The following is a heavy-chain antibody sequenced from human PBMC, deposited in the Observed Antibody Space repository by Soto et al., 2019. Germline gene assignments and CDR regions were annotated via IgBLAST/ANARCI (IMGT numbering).Heavy chain of an antibody. CDR3: AREWTDQNYYYYYMDV. Sequence: QVQLVQSGAEVKKPGASVKVSCKASGYTFTSYAMHWVRQAPGQRLEWMGWINAGNGNTKYSQKFQGRVTITRDTSASTAYMELSSLRSEDTAVNYCAREWTDQNYYYYYMDVWGKGTTVTVSS. CDR1: GYTFTSYA. D-gene: IGHD5-12*01. CDR2: INAGNGNT. V-gene: IGHV1-3*01. J-gene: IGHJ6*03.